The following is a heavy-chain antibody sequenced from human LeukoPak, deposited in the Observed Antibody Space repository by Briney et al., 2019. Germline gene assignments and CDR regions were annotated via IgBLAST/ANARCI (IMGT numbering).Heavy chain of an antibody. J-gene: IGHJ6*03. CDR1: GYTFTSYD. CDR2: LNPNSGNT. Sequence: ASVKVSCKASGYTFTSYDIYWVRDATGQGLGWMGWLNPNSGNTGYAQKFQSRVTITTNTSISTAYMELSSLRSEDTAVYYCARCAIWFEESSLGRSYYMDVWGKGTTVTISS. V-gene: IGHV1-8*01. D-gene: IGHD3-10*01. CDR3: ARCAIWFEESSLGRSYYMDV.